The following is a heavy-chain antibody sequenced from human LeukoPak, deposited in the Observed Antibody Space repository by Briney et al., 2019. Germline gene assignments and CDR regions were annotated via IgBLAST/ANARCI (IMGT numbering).Heavy chain of an antibody. CDR3: ATRLSHDYGDYGIFDY. D-gene: IGHD4-17*01. CDR2: FDPEDGET. Sequence: ASVKVSCKVSGYTLTELSTHWVRQAPGKGLEWMGGFDPEDGETIYAQKLQGRVTMTEDTSTDTAYMELSSLRSEDTAVYYCATRLSHDYGDYGIFDYWGQGTLVTVSS. J-gene: IGHJ4*02. V-gene: IGHV1-24*01. CDR1: GYTLTELS.